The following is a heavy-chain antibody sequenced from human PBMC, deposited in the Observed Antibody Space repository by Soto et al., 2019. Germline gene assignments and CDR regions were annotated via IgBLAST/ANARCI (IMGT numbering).Heavy chain of an antibody. CDR2: ISGTGIDI. Sequence: EVQLVESGGGLVEPGGSLRLSCAASGFDFYYYNMNWVRQAPGRGLEWVSSISGTGIDIHFADSVKGRFVISRDNAKTSLYLQMNSLRPEDTAVYYCARERVVNYTDYYFAYWGHGTLVTVSS. D-gene: IGHD3-16*02. J-gene: IGHJ4*01. V-gene: IGHV3-21*01. CDR1: GFDFYYYN. CDR3: ARERVVNYTDYYFAY.